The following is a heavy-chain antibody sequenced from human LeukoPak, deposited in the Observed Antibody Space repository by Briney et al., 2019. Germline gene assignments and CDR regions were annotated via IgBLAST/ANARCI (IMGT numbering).Heavy chain of an antibody. D-gene: IGHD4-17*01. CDR1: GGSISSSSYY. Sequence: KPSETLSLTCTVSGGSISSSSYYWGWIRQPPGKGLEWIGSIYYSGSTYYNPPLKSRVTISVDTSKNQFSLKLSSVTAADTAVYYCARGDYGAPSYPCIWGQGTMVTVSS. CDR2: IYYSGST. V-gene: IGHV4-39*07. CDR3: ARGDYGAPSYPCI. J-gene: IGHJ3*02.